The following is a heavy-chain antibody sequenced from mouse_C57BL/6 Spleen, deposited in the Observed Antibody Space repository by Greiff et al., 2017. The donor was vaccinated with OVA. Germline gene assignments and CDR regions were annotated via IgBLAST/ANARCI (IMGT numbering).Heavy chain of an antibody. J-gene: IGHJ4*01. D-gene: IGHD1-1*01. V-gene: IGHV1-4*01. Sequence: VKLVESGAELARPGASVKMSCKASGYTFTSYTMHWVKQRPGQGLEWIGYINPSSGYTKYNQKFKDKATLTADKSSSTAYMQLSSLTSEDSAVYYCARALLRNAMDYWGQGTSVTVSS. CDR3: ARALLRNAMDY. CDR2: INPSSGYT. CDR1: GYTFTSYT.